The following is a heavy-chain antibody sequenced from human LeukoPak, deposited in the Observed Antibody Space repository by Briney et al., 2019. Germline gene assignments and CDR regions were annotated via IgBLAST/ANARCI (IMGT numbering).Heavy chain of an antibody. CDR1: GGTFSSYA. Sequence: SVKVSCKASGGTFSSYAISWVRQAPGQGLEWMGRIIPIFGTANYAQKFQGRVTITTDESASTAYMELSSLRSEDTAVYYCAREHPDVVLMVYAAQGVGFDYWGQGTLVTVSS. CDR3: AREHPDVVLMVYAAQGVGFDY. D-gene: IGHD2-8*01. CDR2: IIPIFGTA. V-gene: IGHV1-69*05. J-gene: IGHJ4*02.